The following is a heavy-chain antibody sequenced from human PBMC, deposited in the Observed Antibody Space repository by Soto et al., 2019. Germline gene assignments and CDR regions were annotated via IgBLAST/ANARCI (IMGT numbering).Heavy chain of an antibody. CDR3: ARGGYTYGYGLDY. J-gene: IGHJ4*02. Sequence: QVQLVQSGAEVKKLGASVKVSCKASGYTFTAYYIHWVRQAPGQGLEWVGWINPNSGDTNYAQRFQGWVPMTGDTSVSTASVDLTRLRSEDTAVYYCARGGYTYGYGLDYWGQGPLVAVSS. CDR1: GYTFTAYY. CDR2: INPNSGDT. D-gene: IGHD5-18*01. V-gene: IGHV1-2*04.